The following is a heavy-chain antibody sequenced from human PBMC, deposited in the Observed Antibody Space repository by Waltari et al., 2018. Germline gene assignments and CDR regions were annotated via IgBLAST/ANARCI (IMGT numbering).Heavy chain of an antibody. CDR1: GFTFSSYG. D-gene: IGHD5-12*01. CDR3: AYLGYEVAFDI. CDR2: LRYDGSKK. J-gene: IGHJ3*02. Sequence: QVQLVESGGGVVQPGGSLRLSCAASGFTFSSYGMHWVRPAPGKGLGWGAFLRYDGSKKNYADSVKGRFTISRDKSKNTLYLQMNSLRAEDTAVYYCAYLGYEVAFDIWCQGTMVTVSS. V-gene: IGHV3-30*02.